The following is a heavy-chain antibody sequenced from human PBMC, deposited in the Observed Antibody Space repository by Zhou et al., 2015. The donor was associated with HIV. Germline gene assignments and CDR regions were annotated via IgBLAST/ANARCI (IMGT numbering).Heavy chain of an antibody. V-gene: IGHV1-69*01. CDR2: IIPIFGTA. D-gene: IGHD2-15*01. CDR1: GGTFSSYA. Sequence: QVQLVQSGAEVKKPGSSVKVSCKASGGTFSSYAISWVRQAPGQGLEWMGGIIPIFGTANYAQKFQGRVTITADESTSTAYMELSSLRSEDTAVYYCARAERYCSGGSCSKAFDYWGQGTLVTVSS. CDR3: ARAERYCSGGSCSKAFDY. J-gene: IGHJ4*02.